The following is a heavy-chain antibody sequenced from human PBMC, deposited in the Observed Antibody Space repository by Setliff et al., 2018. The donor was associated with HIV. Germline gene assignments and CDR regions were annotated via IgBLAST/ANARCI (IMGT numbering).Heavy chain of an antibody. D-gene: IGHD6-13*01. CDR3: ARASNWYAPFDY. CDR2: IHPDSGAT. V-gene: IGHV1-2*02. J-gene: IGHJ4*02. CDR1: GYTFIVYY. Sequence: ASVKVTCKASGYTFIVYYIHWVRQAPGQGLEWVGWIHPDSGATKYAQKFQGRVTMIRDTASSAVDMDLSGLTSDDTAVYFCARASNWYAPFDYWGQGTLVTVS.